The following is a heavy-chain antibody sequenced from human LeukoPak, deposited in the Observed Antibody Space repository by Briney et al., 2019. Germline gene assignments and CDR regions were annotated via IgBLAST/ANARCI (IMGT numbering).Heavy chain of an antibody. J-gene: IGHJ4*02. CDR3: ARGGLFRYGGTSGDY. V-gene: IGHV3-7*01. CDR1: GFTFSSYW. Sequence: GGSLRLSCAASGFTFSSYWMSWVRQAPGKGLGWVANINQHGSESYYVDSVKGRFIISRDNAKNSMYLHMSSLRGDDMAVYYCARGGLFRYGGTSGDYWGRGTLVTVSS. D-gene: IGHD4/OR15-4a*01. CDR2: INQHGSES.